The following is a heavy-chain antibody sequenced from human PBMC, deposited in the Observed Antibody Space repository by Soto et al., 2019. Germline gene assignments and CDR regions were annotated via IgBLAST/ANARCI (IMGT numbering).Heavy chain of an antibody. CDR2: ISAYNGNT. CDR3: ARVRGTIFGVVIDFDY. J-gene: IGHJ4*02. V-gene: IGHV1-18*04. D-gene: IGHD3-3*01. CDR1: GYTFTSYC. Sequence: ASVNVSCKSSGYTFTSYCISWVRQAPGQGLEWMGWISAYNGNTNYAQKLQGRVTMTTDTSTSTAYMELRSLRSDDTAVYYCARVRGTIFGVVIDFDYWGQGTLVTVSS.